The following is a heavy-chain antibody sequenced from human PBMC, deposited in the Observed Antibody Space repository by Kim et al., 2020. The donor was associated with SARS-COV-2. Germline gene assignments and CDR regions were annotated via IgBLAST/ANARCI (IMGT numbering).Heavy chain of an antibody. CDR3: ASLKADGGYVVY. V-gene: IGHV4-39*01. D-gene: IGHD2-15*01. J-gene: IGHJ4*02. Sequence: YYNPSLKSRVTISVDTSKNQFSLKLSSVTAADTAVYYCASLKADGGYVVYWGQGTLVTVSS.